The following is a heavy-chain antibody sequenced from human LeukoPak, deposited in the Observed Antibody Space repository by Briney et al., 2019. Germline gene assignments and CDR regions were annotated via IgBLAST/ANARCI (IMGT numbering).Heavy chain of an antibody. D-gene: IGHD6-19*01. J-gene: IGHJ4*02. CDR2: INSDGSST. CDR1: GFTFSSYW. Sequence: GGSLRLSCAASGFTFSSYWMHWVRQAPGKGLVWVSRINSDGSSTSYADSVKGRFTISRDNAKNTLYLQMNSLRVADTAVYYCAKVRNSGWSPSGFDYWGQGTLVTVSS. CDR3: AKVRNSGWSPSGFDY. V-gene: IGHV3-74*01.